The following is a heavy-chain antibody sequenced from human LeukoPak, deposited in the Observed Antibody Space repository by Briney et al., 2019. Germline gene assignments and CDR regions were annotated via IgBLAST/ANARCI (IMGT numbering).Heavy chain of an antibody. V-gene: IGHV3-53*01. D-gene: IGHD2-21*01. CDR3: ARSIDIDY. Sequence: SGGSLRLSCAASGFTVSSNYMSWVRQAPGKGLEWVSVIYSGGSTYYADSVKGRFTISRDTAKNSLYLQMNSLRAEDTAVYYCARSIDIDYWGQGTLVTVSS. CDR2: IYSGGST. CDR1: GFTVSSNY. J-gene: IGHJ4*02.